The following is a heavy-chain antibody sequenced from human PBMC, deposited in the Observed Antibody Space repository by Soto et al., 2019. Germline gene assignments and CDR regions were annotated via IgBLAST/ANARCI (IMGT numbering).Heavy chain of an antibody. CDR1: GFTFSSYA. CDR2: ISGSGGST. D-gene: IGHD4-17*01. Sequence: PRLSCAASGFTFSSYAMSWVRQAPGKGLEWVSAISGSGGSTYYADSVKGRFTISRDNSKNTLYLQMNSLRAEDTAVYYCAKTPTVTTIFLLDYWGQGTLVPVSS. J-gene: IGHJ4*02. CDR3: AKTPTVTTIFLLDY. V-gene: IGHV3-23*01.